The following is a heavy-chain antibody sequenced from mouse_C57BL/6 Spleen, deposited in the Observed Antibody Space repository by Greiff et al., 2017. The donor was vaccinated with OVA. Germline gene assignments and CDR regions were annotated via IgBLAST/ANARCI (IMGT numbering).Heavy chain of an antibody. CDR3: ARDDYPWFAY. CDR1: GFTFSSYA. V-gene: IGHV5-4*01. Sequence: EVKLVESGGGLVKPGGSLKLSCAASGFTFSSYAMSWVRQTPEKRLEWVATISDGGSYTYYPDNVKGRFTISRDNAKNNLYLQMSHLKSEDTAMYYCARDDYPWFAYWGQGTLVTVSA. D-gene: IGHD2-4*01. J-gene: IGHJ3*01. CDR2: ISDGGSYT.